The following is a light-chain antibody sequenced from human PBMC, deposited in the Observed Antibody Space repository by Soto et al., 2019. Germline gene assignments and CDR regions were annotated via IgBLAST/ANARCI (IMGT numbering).Light chain of an antibody. Sequence: DIQMTQSPSSLSASVEDRVIITCRASQSIINLLNWYQQKPGKAPKLLIFAASSLQSGVPSRFSGSRSGPDFTLTISSLQPEDFATYYCQQSYSSPPTFGQGTKVEIK. CDR2: AAS. CDR3: QQSYSSPPT. J-gene: IGKJ1*01. V-gene: IGKV1-39*01. CDR1: QSIINL.